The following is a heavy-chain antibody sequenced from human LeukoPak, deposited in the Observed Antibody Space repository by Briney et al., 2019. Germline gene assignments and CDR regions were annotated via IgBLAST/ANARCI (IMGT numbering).Heavy chain of an antibody. CDR3: EKDSHLDV. J-gene: IGHJ6*02. V-gene: IGHV4-39*01. CDR2: IHSSGNS. D-gene: IGHD2-15*01. Sequence: SVTLSLTCTVSGGSISGTDLYWGWLRQLPGRGLEWIGNIHSSGNSFCNPSLTSRVTISVDTSKNQFSLKLSSVTAADTAVYYCEKDSHLDVWGQGTTVTVSS. CDR1: GGSISGTDLY.